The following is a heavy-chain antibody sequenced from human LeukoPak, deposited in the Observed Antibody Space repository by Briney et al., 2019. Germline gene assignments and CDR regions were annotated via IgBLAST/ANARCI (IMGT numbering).Heavy chain of an antibody. CDR1: GFTFSNYE. V-gene: IGHV3-66*02. CDR3: AREGLRFLPMFDY. CDR2: IYSGGST. J-gene: IGHJ4*02. D-gene: IGHD3-3*01. Sequence: PGGSLRLSCAASGFTFSNYEMNWVRQAPGKGLEWVSVIYSGGSTYYADSVKGRFTISRDNSKNTLYLQMNSLRAEDTAVYYCAREGLRFLPMFDYWGQGTLVTVSS.